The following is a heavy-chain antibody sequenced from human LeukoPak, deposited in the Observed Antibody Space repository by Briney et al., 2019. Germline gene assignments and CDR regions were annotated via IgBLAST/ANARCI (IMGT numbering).Heavy chain of an antibody. J-gene: IGHJ4*02. CDR2: FSYGGST. Sequence: PSETLSLTCTVSGGSISSSSYFWGWIRQPPGKGLEWIGSFSYGGSTYYNPSLNSRVTISVDTSKNQFYLKVSSVTAADTAVYYCARGYSIDYWGQGALVTVSS. CDR3: ARGYSIDY. D-gene: IGHD1-26*01. CDR1: GGSISSSSYF. V-gene: IGHV4-39*07.